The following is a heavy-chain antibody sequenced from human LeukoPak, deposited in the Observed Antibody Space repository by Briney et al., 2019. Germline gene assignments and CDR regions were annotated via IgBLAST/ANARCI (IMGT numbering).Heavy chain of an antibody. CDR3: ARDLYGLVVVVAAKDDAFDI. Sequence: ASVKVSCKASGYTFTGYYMHWVRQAPGQGLEWMGWINPNSGGTNYAQKFQGRVTMTRDTSISTAYMELSRLRSDDTAAYYCARDLYGLVVVVAAKDDAFDIWGQGTMVTVSS. D-gene: IGHD2-15*01. CDR2: INPNSGGT. J-gene: IGHJ3*02. CDR1: GYTFTGYY. V-gene: IGHV1-2*02.